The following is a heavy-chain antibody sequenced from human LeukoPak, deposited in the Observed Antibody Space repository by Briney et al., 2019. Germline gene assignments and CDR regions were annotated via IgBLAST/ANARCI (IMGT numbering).Heavy chain of an antibody. D-gene: IGHD6-13*01. CDR3: ARDSSGN. CDR1: GGSFSGYY. J-gene: IGHJ4*02. CDR2: IYHSGST. Sequence: SETLSLTCAVYGGSFSGYYWSWIRQPPGKGLEWIGEIYHSGSTNYNPSLKSRVTISVDKSKNQFSLKLSSVTAADTAVYYCARDSSGNWGQGTLVTVSS. V-gene: IGHV4-34*01.